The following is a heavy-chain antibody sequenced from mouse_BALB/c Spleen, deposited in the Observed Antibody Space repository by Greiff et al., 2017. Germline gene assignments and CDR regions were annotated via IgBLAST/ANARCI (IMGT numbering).Heavy chain of an antibody. V-gene: IGHV14-3*02. Sequence: VQLQQSGAELVKPGASVKLSCTASGFNIKDTYMHWVKQRPEQGLEWIGRIDPANGNTKYDPKFPGKATITADTSSNTAYLQLSSLTSEDTAVYYCARSRGYYRAWFAYRGQGTLVTVSA. J-gene: IGHJ3*01. CDR3: ARSRGYYRAWFAY. CDR2: IDPANGNT. D-gene: IGHD2-3*01. CDR1: GFNIKDTY.